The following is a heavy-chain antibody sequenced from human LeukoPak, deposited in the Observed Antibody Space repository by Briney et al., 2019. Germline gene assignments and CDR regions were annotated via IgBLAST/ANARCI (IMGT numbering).Heavy chain of an antibody. V-gene: IGHV3-23*01. CDR1: GFTFSTNA. D-gene: IGHD3-22*01. J-gene: IGHJ4*02. CDR2: ISGSGAST. Sequence: PGGSLRLSCLTSGFTFSTNAMSWVRQAPGKGLEWISGISGSGASTYYADSVTGRFTISRDNSRNTLYLQMNSLKAEDTAVYYCAKRGSGYYPYYFDYWGQGTLVTVSS. CDR3: AKRGSGYYPYYFDY.